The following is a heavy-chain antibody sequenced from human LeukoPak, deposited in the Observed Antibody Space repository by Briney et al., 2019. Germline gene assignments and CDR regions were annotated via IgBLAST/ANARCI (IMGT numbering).Heavy chain of an antibody. CDR2: IYSDNT. Sequence: GGSLRLSCTVSGFTVSSNSMSWVRQAPGKGLEWVSFIYSDNTHYSDSVKGRFTISRDNSKNTLYLQMNSLRAEDTAVYYCARAPPYYDFWSGYYRYNWFDPWGQGTLVTVSS. CDR3: ARAPPYYDFWSGYYRYNWFDP. CDR1: GFTVSSNS. D-gene: IGHD3-3*01. J-gene: IGHJ5*02. V-gene: IGHV3-53*01.